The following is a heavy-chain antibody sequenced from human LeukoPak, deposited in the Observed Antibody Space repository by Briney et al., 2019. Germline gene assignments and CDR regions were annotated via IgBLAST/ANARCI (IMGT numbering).Heavy chain of an antibody. J-gene: IGHJ4*02. CDR2: ISSSGTTI. V-gene: IGHV3-48*01. CDR3: ARGYSSTWYFDY. D-gene: IGHD5-18*01. CDR1: GFTFSRNS. Sequence: GGSLRLSCAASGFTFSRNSMNWVRQAPGKGLEWVSYISSSGTTIYYADSVRGRITISRDNAKNSLYLQMNSLRAEDTAVYYCARGYSSTWYFDYWGQGTLVTVSS.